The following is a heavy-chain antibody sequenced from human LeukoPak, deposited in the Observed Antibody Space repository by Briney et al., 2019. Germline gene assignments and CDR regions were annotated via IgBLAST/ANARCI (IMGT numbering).Heavy chain of an antibody. CDR1: GFTFSNYA. Sequence: GGSLRLSCAASGFTFSNYAMSWVRQAPGKGLEWVSGISGSGGTTYYADSVKGRFTISRDNSTNTLYLRMNSLRAEDTAVYYCASTPHSSGWQTPIDHWGQGTLVTVSS. CDR3: ASTPHSSGWQTPIDH. CDR2: ISGSGGTT. V-gene: IGHV3-23*01. J-gene: IGHJ4*02. D-gene: IGHD3-22*01.